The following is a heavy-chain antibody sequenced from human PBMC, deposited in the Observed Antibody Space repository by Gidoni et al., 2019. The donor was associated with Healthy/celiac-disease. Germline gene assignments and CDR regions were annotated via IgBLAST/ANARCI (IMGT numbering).Heavy chain of an antibody. Sequence: QVQLQQWGAGLLKPSETLSLTCAVYGGSFSGYYWSWMRQPPGKGLEWIGEINYSGSTNYNPSLKSRVTISVDTYKNQFSLKLSSVTAADTAVYYCARVGDKVWLLLRRAFDIWGQGTMVTVSS. CDR2: INYSGST. CDR1: GGSFSGYY. V-gene: IGHV4-34*01. CDR3: ARVGDKVWLLLRRAFDI. J-gene: IGHJ3*02. D-gene: IGHD3-22*01.